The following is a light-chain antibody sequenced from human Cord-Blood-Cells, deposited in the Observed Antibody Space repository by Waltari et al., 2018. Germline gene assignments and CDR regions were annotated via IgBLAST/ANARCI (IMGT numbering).Light chain of an antibody. CDR3: HQYNNWPPAT. CDR2: GAS. J-gene: IGKJ1*01. Sequence: EIVMTQSPATLSVSPGERATLSCRASQSGSSNFAWYQQKPGQAPRLLVYGASARATGIAPGLTGGGSCAEFTLTISSLRAKNFAVYYCHQYNNWPPATFGQGTKVEIK. V-gene: IGKV3-15*01. CDR1: QSGSSN.